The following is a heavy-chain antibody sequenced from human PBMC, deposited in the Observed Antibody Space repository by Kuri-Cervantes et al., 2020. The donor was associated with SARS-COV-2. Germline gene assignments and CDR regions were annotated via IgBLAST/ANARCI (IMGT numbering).Heavy chain of an antibody. CDR2: IIPRFDTA. Sequence: SVKVSCKASGGTFRSYAIAWVRQAPGPGLQWMGTIIPRFDTANYAQNFQGRVTITADKSTGTAYMEMNSLTSEDTAVYYCAVAYCSDENCPPWGPGTLVTVSS. D-gene: IGHD2-21*01. CDR1: GGTFRSYA. J-gene: IGHJ5*02. V-gene: IGHV1-69*06. CDR3: AVAYCSDENCPP.